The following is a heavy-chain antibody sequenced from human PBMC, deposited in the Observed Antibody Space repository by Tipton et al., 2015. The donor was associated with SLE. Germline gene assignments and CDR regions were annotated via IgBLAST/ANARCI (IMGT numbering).Heavy chain of an antibody. CDR1: GGSISSYY. D-gene: IGHD3-10*01. CDR2: IYYSGST. CDR3: ARMDFSGILPGY. V-gene: IGHV4-59*12. Sequence: TLSLTCTVSGGSISSYYWSWIRQPPGKGLEWIGYIYYSGSTNYNPSLKSRVTISVDTSKNQFSLKLSSVTAADTAVYYCARMDFSGILPGYWGQGTLVTVSS. J-gene: IGHJ4*02.